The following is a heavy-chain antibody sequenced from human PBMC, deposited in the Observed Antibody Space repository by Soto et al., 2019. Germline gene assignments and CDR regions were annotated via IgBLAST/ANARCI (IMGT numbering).Heavy chain of an antibody. J-gene: IGHJ5*02. CDR2: INPKSGGT. CDR3: ARGDSTDCSNGVCLFDP. CDR1: GYSFTDYH. V-gene: IGHV1-2*04. D-gene: IGHD2-8*01. Sequence: GASVKVSCKASGYSFTDYHIHWVRQAPGQGLEWLGRINPKSGGTSTAQKFQGWVTMTTDTSISTASMELTRLTSDDTAIYYCARGDSTDCSNGVCLFDP.